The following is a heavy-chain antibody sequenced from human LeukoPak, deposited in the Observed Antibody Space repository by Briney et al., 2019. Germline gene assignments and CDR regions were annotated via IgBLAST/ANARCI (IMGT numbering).Heavy chain of an antibody. J-gene: IGHJ4*02. Sequence: PGGSLRLSCAASGFTFSGSWMDWVRQVPGKGLEWVANINQDGSETYYVDSARGRFTISRDNAKNSLFLQMDSLRVEDTAMYYSTKALDFWGQGTLVTVSS. V-gene: IGHV3-7*01. CDR2: INQDGSET. CDR1: GFTFSGSW. CDR3: TKALDF.